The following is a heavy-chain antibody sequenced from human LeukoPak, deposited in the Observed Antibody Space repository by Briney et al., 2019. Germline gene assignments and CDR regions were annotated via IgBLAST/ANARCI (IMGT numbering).Heavy chain of an antibody. Sequence: SQTLSLTCTVSGGSISSGGYYWSWIRQPPGKGLEGIGYIYHSGSTYYNPSLKSRVTISVDRSKNQFSLKLSSVTAADTAVYYCARDDIVVVPAAPFDPWGQGTLVTVSS. D-gene: IGHD2-2*01. J-gene: IGHJ5*02. CDR3: ARDDIVVVPAAPFDP. V-gene: IGHV4-30-2*01. CDR2: IYHSGST. CDR1: GGSISSGGYY.